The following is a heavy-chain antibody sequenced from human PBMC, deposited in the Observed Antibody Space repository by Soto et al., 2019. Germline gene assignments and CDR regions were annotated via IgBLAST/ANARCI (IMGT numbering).Heavy chain of an antibody. D-gene: IGHD3-10*01. CDR3: ARGGSVLLWFGEARGAFDI. CDR2: ISSSSSYI. J-gene: IGHJ3*02. Sequence: XGSLRLSCAASGFTFSSYSLNWVRQAPGKGLEWVSSISSSSSYIYYADSVKGRFTISRDNAKNSLYLQMNSLRAEDTAVYYCARGGSVLLWFGEARGAFDIWGQGQMVTVSS. V-gene: IGHV3-21*01. CDR1: GFTFSSYS.